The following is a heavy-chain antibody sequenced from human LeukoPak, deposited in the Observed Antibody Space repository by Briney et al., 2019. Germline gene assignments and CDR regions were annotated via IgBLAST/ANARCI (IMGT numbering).Heavy chain of an antibody. D-gene: IGHD1-1*01. V-gene: IGHV3-23*01. J-gene: IGHJ3*02. Sequence: GGSLRLSCAASGFIFSNYAMTWVRQAPGKGLEWVSTIGGGPVYYADSVKGRFTISRDDPKNTLFLQMNSLRAEDTAIYYCAKEGYNWNDGGAFDIWGQGTMVTVSS. CDR2: IGGGPV. CDR3: AKEGYNWNDGGAFDI. CDR1: GFIFSNYA.